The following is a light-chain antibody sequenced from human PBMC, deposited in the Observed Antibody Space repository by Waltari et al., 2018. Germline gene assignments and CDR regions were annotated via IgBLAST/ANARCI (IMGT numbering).Light chain of an antibody. CDR2: AAS. J-gene: IGKJ5*01. CDR3: QQSLNTPPT. Sequence: DIQMTQSPSSLSASVGDRVTITCRTSQSISNFLNWYQQKSGKAPKLLISAASSLQSGVSTRFSGSGSGTEFTLTINNLQPEYFATYYCQQSLNTPPTFGQGSRLDIK. V-gene: IGKV1-39*01. CDR1: QSISNF.